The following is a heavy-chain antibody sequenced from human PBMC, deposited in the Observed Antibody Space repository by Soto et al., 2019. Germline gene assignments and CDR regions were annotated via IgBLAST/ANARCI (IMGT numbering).Heavy chain of an antibody. D-gene: IGHD6-19*01. V-gene: IGHV5-51*01. Sequence: EVQLVQAGTEVKKPGESLKISCKGSGYSFTNYWIGWVRQMPGKGLAWMGVIWPGDSETRYSPSFQGQVTISADKPINTAYLQWSSLEASDTAMYYCASHPPYSSGWSSFDYWGQGTLVTVSS. CDR3: ASHPPYSSGWSSFDY. CDR2: IWPGDSET. J-gene: IGHJ4*02. CDR1: GYSFTNYW.